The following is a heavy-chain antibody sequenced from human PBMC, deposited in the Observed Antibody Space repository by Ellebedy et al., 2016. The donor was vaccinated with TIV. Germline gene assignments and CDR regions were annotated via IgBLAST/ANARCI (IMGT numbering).Heavy chain of an antibody. Sequence: GGSLRLSCAASGFSFRSYWMSWVRQAPGKGLEWVANINQDGSERYYVDSVEGRFTISRDNTESSLYLQMNSLRAEDTALYYCATDGSYGDFRSPAHAFETWGQGTMVSVSS. J-gene: IGHJ3*02. CDR2: INQDGSER. D-gene: IGHD4-17*01. CDR3: ATDGSYGDFRSPAHAFET. CDR1: GFSFRSYW. V-gene: IGHV3-7*01.